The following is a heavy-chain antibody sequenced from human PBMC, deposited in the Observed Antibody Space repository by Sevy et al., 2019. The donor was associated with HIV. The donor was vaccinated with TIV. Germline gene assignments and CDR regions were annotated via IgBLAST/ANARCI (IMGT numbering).Heavy chain of an antibody. CDR3: ARETTILPRGAFDI. V-gene: IGHV3-30-3*01. CDR2: ISFDGNTK. CDR1: GFTFSSYP. Sequence: GGSLILSCAASGFTFSSYPMHWVRQAPGKGLEWVAIISFDGNTKYYADSVKGRFTISRDNSKNTLYLQMNSLRAEDTAFYYCARETTILPRGAFDIWGQGTMVTVSS. D-gene: IGHD1-26*01. J-gene: IGHJ3*02.